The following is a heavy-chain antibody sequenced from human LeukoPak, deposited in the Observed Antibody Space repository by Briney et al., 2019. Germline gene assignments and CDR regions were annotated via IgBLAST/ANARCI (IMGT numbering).Heavy chain of an antibody. CDR1: GYTFTSYD. D-gene: IGHD3-3*01. CDR3: ARAHPGLRFLEWLLSGGWFDP. J-gene: IGHJ5*02. V-gene: IGHV1-8*01. Sequence: ASVTVSCTASGYTFTSYDINWVRQATGQGLEWMGWMNPNSGNTGYAQKFQGRVTMTRNTSISTAYMELSSLRSEDTAVYYCARAHPGLRFLEWLLSGGWFDPWGQGTLVTVSS. CDR2: MNPNSGNT.